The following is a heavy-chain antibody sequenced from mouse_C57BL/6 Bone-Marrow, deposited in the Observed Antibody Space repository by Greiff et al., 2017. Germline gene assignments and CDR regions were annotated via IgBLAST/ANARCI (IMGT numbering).Heavy chain of an antibody. D-gene: IGHD1-1*01. CDR2: INPYNGGT. CDR3: ARPYYYGSSSYFDY. V-gene: IGHV1-19*01. CDR1: GYTFTDYY. J-gene: IGHJ2*01. Sequence: EVQLQESGPVLVKPGASVKMSCKASGYTFTDYYMNWVKQSHGKSLEWIGVINPYNGGTSYNQKFKGKATLTVDNSSSTAYMELNSLTSEDSAVYYYARPYYYGSSSYFDYWGQGTTLTVSS.